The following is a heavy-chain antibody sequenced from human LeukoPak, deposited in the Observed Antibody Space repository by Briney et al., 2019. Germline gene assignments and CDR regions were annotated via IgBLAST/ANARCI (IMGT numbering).Heavy chain of an antibody. CDR1: GGSISSSSYY. Sequence: SETLSLTCTVSGGSISSSSYYWGWIRQPPGKGLEWIGYIYYSGSTNYNPSLKSRVTISVDTSKNQFSLKLSSVTAADTAVYYCASSIYVVVTFQHWGQGTLVTVSS. CDR2: IYYSGST. D-gene: IGHD2-2*01. J-gene: IGHJ1*01. CDR3: ASSIYVVVTFQH. V-gene: IGHV4-61*05.